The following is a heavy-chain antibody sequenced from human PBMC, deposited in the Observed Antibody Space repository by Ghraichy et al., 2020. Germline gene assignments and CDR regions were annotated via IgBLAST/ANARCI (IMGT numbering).Heavy chain of an antibody. CDR1: GGSISSGGYY. Sequence: SETLSLTCTVSGGSISSGGYYWSWIRQHPGKGLEWIGYIYYSGSTYYNPSLKSRVTISVDTSKNQFSLKLSSVTAADTAVYYCARGIAARPAHYYYYYGMDVWGQGTTVTVSS. V-gene: IGHV4-31*03. J-gene: IGHJ6*02. D-gene: IGHD6-6*01. CDR2: IYYSGST. CDR3: ARGIAARPAHYYYYYGMDV.